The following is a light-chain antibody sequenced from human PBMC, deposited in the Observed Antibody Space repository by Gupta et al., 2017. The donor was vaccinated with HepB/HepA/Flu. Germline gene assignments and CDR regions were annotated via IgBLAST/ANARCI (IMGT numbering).Light chain of an antibody. CDR2: AAS. CDR1: QSISSY. CDR3: QQSYSTPLT. V-gene: IGKV1-39*01. Sequence: DIQMTQSPSSLSASVGDRVTITCRASQSISSYLNWYQQKPGKAPKLLIYAASSLQSGVPSRFSGSGSGTAFTLTISSLQPADFATYYCQQSYSTPLTFGGGTKVEIK. J-gene: IGKJ4*01.